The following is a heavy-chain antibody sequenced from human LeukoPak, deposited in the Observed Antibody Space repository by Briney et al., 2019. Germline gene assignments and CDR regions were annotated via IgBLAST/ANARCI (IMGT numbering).Heavy chain of an antibody. V-gene: IGHV1-46*01. CDR2: INPSGGST. D-gene: IGHD3-22*01. J-gene: IGHJ4*02. Sequence: ASVKVSCKASGYTFTSYYMHWVRQAPGQGLEWMGIINPSGGSTSYAQKFQGRVTMTRDTSISTASMELSSLRSDDTAVYYCTRSDYDTSGEFDCWGQGTLVSVSS. CDR1: GYTFTSYY. CDR3: TRSDYDTSGEFDC.